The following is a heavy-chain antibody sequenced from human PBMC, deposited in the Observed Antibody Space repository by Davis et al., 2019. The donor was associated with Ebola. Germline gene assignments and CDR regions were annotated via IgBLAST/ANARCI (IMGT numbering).Heavy chain of an antibody. D-gene: IGHD3-10*01. Sequence: PGGSLRLSCAGSGPTFRDYGLHWVRQAPGKGLQWVAFIRYDGSNQHYEESVKGRFRISRDNSNNILYLQMTGLTTEDTSVYYCAREMGWHGELFESLDMWGQGTPVTVS. CDR1: GPTFRDYG. CDR3: AREMGWHGELFESLDM. V-gene: IGHV3-30*02. CDR2: IRYDGSNQ. J-gene: IGHJ4*02.